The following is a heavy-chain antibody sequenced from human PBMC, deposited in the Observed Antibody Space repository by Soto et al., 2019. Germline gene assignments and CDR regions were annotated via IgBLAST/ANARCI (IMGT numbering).Heavy chain of an antibody. CDR3: ARGIKYGAYSRWFDP. J-gene: IGHJ5*02. Sequence: ASVKVSCKASGYTFTSYDVNWVRQATGQGLEYLGWMNPNSGNTAYVQKFQGRVTMTWDTSITTAYMELSSLRSEDTAVYFCARGIKYGAYSRWFDPWGQGTLVTVSS. V-gene: IGHV1-8*01. CDR2: MNPNSGNT. D-gene: IGHD4-17*01. CDR1: GYTFTSYD.